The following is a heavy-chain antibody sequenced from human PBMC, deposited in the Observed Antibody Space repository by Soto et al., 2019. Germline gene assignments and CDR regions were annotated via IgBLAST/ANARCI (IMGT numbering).Heavy chain of an antibody. CDR2: IYYSGST. Sequence: PSETLSLTCTVSGGSISSSSYYWGWIRQPPGKWLEWIGSIYYSGSTYYNPSLKSRVTISVDTSKNQFSLKLSSVTAADTAVYYCARHHLVVSTDAFDIWGQGTMVTVSS. D-gene: IGHD2-8*02. CDR3: ARHHLVVSTDAFDI. CDR1: GGSISSSSYY. V-gene: IGHV4-39*01. J-gene: IGHJ3*02.